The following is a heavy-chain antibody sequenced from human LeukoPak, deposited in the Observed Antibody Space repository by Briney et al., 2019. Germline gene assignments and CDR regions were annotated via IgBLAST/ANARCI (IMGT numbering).Heavy chain of an antibody. V-gene: IGHV3-23*01. CDR1: GFTFSSYA. CDR3: AKEAGMDYDLLTGCMDV. CDR2: ISGSGGST. Sequence: PGGSLRLSCAASGFTFSSYAMSWVRQAPGKGLEWVSAISGSGGSTYYADSVKGRFTISRDNSKNTLYLQMNSLRAEDTAVYYCAKEAGMDYDLLTGCMDVWGQGTTVAVSS. D-gene: IGHD3-9*01. J-gene: IGHJ6*02.